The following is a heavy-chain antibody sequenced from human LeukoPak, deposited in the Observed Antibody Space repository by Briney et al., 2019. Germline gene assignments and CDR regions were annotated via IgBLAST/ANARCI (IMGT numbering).Heavy chain of an antibody. CDR1: GFTFSSYG. CDR3: AKARSGEYSGSSFDY. J-gene: IGHJ4*02. V-gene: IGHV3-30*02. Sequence: GGSPILFCSAAGFTFSSYGMHWVRQAPGKGLVGWAFIQYDGSNKYYADSEKGRFHISRENSKNTLYLQMSSLRAEDTAVYYCAKARSGEYSGSSFDYWGQGNLVTVSS. D-gene: IGHD1-26*01. CDR2: IQYDGSNK.